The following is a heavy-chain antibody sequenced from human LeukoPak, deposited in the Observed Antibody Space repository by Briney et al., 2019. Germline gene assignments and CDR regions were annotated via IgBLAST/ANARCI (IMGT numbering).Heavy chain of an antibody. CDR1: GFTFSSYT. CDR3: AKEGPRYSYGPFQDRYYFDY. J-gene: IGHJ4*02. V-gene: IGHV3-21*04. D-gene: IGHD5-18*01. Sequence: GGSLRLSCAASGFTFSSYTMNWVRQAPGKVLEWVSSISSSGSSIYYADSVKGRFTISRDNSKNTLYLQMNSLRAEDTAVYYCAKEGPRYSYGPFQDRYYFDYWGQGTLVTVSS. CDR2: ISSSGSSI.